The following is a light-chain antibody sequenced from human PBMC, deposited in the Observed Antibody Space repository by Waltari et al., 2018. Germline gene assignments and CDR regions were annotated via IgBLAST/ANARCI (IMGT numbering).Light chain of an antibody. CDR2: RNN. CDR1: SDNVSDQG. V-gene: IGLV10-54*01. CDR3: SAWDSSLSAWL. J-gene: IGLJ3*02. Sequence: QAGLTQPPSVSKGLRQTATPTCTGNSDNVSDQGAAWLQQHQGHPPKLLSYRNNNRPSGISERISASRSGDTASLTITGLQPDDEADYYCSAWDSSLSAWLFGGGTKLTVL.